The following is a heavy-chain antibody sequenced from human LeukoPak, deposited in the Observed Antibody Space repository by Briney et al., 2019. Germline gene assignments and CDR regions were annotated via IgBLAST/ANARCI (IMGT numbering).Heavy chain of an antibody. D-gene: IGHD1-26*01. Sequence: PSETLSLTCTVSGGSISSSSYSWGWLRQPPGKGLEWIGSIYYSGSTYYNPSLKSRVTISVDTSKNQFSLKLSSVTAADTAVYYCARRGRKSIFDYWGQGTLVTVSS. J-gene: IGHJ4*02. V-gene: IGHV4-39*01. CDR2: IYYSGST. CDR3: ARRGRKSIFDY. CDR1: GGSISSSSYS.